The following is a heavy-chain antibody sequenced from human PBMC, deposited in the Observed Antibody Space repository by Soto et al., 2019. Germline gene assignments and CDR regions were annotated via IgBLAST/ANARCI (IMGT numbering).Heavy chain of an antibody. CDR1: GGTFSSYT. V-gene: IGHV1-69*04. Sequence: SVKVSCKASGGTFSSYTISWLRQAPGQGLEWMGRIIPILGIANYAQKFQGRVTITADKSTSTAYMELSSLRSEDTAVYYCARDSLSGYYMDVWGKGTTVTVSS. CDR3: ARDSLSGYYMDV. J-gene: IGHJ6*03. D-gene: IGHD1-26*01. CDR2: IIPILGIA.